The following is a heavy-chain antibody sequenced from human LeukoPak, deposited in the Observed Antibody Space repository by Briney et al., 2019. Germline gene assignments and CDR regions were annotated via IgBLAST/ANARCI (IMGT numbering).Heavy chain of an antibody. CDR2: IYSGGST. J-gene: IGHJ3*02. CDR3: ARGSGQKEDAFDI. V-gene: IGHV3-53*01. CDR1: GLHIRSNY. D-gene: IGHD6-19*01. Sequence: GGSLRLYCAASGLHIRSNYMRWVRQAQGKGLEWESAIYSGGSTYYAGSVKGRFTISRDNSKNTLYLQMNSLRAEDTAVYYCARGSGQKEDAFDIWGQGTMVTGSS.